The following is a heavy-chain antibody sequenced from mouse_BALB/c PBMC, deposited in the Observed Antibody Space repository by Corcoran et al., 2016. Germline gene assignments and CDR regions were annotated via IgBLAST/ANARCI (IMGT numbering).Heavy chain of an antibody. CDR1: DYSITSGYY. CDR3: ATLLRPFDY. D-gene: IGHD1-2*01. J-gene: IGHJ2*01. CDR2: ISYDGSN. Sequence: DVQLQASGHVLMKPSQSLSLTCSVTDYSITSGYYWNWNRQFPGNKLEWMGNISYDGSNNYNQSLKNRISITRDTSKNQFFLKLNSETTEDTATYYCATLLRPFDYWGQGTTLTVSS. V-gene: IGHV3-6*02.